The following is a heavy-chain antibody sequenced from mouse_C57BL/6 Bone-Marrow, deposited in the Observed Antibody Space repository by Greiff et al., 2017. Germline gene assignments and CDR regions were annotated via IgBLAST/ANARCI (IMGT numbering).Heavy chain of an antibody. D-gene: IGHD1-1*01. CDR3: ARECYGSSYCDFDV. CDR2: INPYNGGT. J-gene: IGHJ1*03. CDR1: GYTFTDYY. Sequence: EVQLQQSGPVLVKPGASVKMSCKASGYTFTDYYMNWVKQSHGKSLEWIGVINPYNGGTSYNQKFKGKATLTIDKSSSSAYMELNSLTSVDSAVYDCARECYGSSYCDFDVWGTGTTVTVSS. V-gene: IGHV1-19*01.